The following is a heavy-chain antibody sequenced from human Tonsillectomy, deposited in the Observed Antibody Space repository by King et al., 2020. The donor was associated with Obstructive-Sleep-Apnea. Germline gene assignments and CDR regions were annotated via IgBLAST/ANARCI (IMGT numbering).Heavy chain of an antibody. Sequence: VQLVESGGTLVQPGGSLRLSCAASGFTFSTYAMDWVRQAPGKGLEWVSAISDSGGSTYYADSVKGRFTISRDNSKNTLYLQMNSLRAEDTGVYYCAKEWRAMVTYDYWGQGTLVTVSS. CDR2: ISDSGGST. V-gene: IGHV3-23*04. J-gene: IGHJ4*02. CDR1: GFTFSTYA. CDR3: AKEWRAMVTYDY. D-gene: IGHD5-18*01.